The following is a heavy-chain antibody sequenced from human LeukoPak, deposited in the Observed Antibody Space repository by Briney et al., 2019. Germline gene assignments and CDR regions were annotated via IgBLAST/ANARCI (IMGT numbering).Heavy chain of an antibody. V-gene: IGHV3-66*01. J-gene: IGHJ2*01. CDR3: ARDLAGVTGPHWYSDL. D-gene: IGHD3-9*01. CDR2: IYTGGRT. Sequence: GGSLRLSCAASGFTVSSIYMTWVRQAPGKGLEWVSAIYTGGRTDYAESVRGRFTISRDNSKNMLYLQLNSLRAEDPALYYCARDLAGVTGPHWYSDLWGRGTLVSVSS. CDR1: GFTVSSIY.